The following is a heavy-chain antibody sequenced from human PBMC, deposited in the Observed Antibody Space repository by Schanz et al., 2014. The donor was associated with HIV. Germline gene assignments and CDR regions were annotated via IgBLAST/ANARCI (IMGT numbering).Heavy chain of an antibody. V-gene: IGHV1-2*02. D-gene: IGHD2-2*01. J-gene: IGHJ5*01. CDR1: GYSFSDYY. CDR2: INPNEGDT. Sequence: QVQLVQSGAEVKKPGASVKVSCKASGYSFSDYYIHWVRQAPGQGLEWMGWINPNEGDTKFAQKFRGRVTMTRDTSISTAYMELTRLRYDDTAVYYCAKSRFQLHWFDSWGQGTLVTVSS. CDR3: AKSRFQLHWFDS.